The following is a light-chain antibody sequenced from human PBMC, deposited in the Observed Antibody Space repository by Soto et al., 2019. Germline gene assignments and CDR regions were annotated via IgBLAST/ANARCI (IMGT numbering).Light chain of an antibody. V-gene: IGKV3-11*01. Sequence: EIVLTQSPGTLSLSPGERATLSCRASQSVSYYLAWYQQKPGQAPRLLIYDASSRATGVPDRFSGSGSGTDFTLTISSLEAEDCAVYYCHQRHSWPLPFGGGTKVDIK. CDR3: HQRHSWPLP. J-gene: IGKJ4*01. CDR2: DAS. CDR1: QSVSYY.